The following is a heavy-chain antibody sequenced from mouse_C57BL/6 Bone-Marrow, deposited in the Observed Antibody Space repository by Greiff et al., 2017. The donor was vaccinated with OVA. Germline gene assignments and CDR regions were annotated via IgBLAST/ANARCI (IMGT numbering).Heavy chain of an antibody. CDR1: EYEFPSHD. CDR3: ARFAY. J-gene: IGHJ3*01. Sequence: EVQVVESGGGLVQPGESLKLSCESNEYEFPSHDMSWVRKTPEKRLEFVAAINSDGGSTYSPDPMVSRFIIYSDNTKKTLYLQKSRLRSEDTALYYCARFAYWGQGTLVTVSA. V-gene: IGHV5-2*01. CDR2: INSDGGST.